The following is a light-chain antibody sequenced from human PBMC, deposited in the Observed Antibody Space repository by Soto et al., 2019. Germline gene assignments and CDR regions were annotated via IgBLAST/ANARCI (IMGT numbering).Light chain of an antibody. CDR2: SNN. V-gene: IGLV1-44*01. CDR1: SSNIGRNP. CDR3: AAWDDSLTAAV. J-gene: IGLJ3*02. Sequence: QSVLTQPPSASGTPGQRVTISCSGSSSNIGRNPVNWYQQLPGTAPKLLIYSNNQRPSGVPDRFSGSKSGTSASLAISGLLTEDDTDYYCAAWDDSLTAAVFGGGTKVTVL.